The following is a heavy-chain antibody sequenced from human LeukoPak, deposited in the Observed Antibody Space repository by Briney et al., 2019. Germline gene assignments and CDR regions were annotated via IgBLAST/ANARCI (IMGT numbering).Heavy chain of an antibody. CDR3: ARDVGDFWSGYFHY. J-gene: IGHJ4*02. CDR1: GFTFSSYW. Sequence: QPGGSLRLSCAASGFTFSSYWMSWVRQAPGKGLEWVANIMQDGSEKYYVDSVKGRFTISRDNAKNSLYLQMNSLRAEDTAVYYCARDVGDFWSGYFHYWGQGTLVTVSS. V-gene: IGHV3-7*01. CDR2: IMQDGSEK. D-gene: IGHD3-3*01.